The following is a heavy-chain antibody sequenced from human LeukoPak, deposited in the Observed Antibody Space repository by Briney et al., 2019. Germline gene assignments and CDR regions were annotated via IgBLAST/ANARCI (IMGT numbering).Heavy chain of an antibody. CDR3: AAGVVPAAMAYYYYYMDV. J-gene: IGHJ6*03. CDR2: IIPIFGTA. D-gene: IGHD2-2*01. V-gene: IGHV1-69*13. CDR1: GGTFSSYA. Sequence: EASVKVSCKASGGTFSSYAISWVRQAPGQGLEWMGGIIPIFGTANYAQKFQGRVTITADESTSTAYMELSSLRSEDTAVYYCAAGVVPAAMAYYYYYMDVWGKGTTVTISS.